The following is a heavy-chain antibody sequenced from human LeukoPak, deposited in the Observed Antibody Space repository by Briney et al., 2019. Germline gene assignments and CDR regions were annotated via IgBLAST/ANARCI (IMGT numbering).Heavy chain of an antibody. V-gene: IGHV3-23*01. J-gene: IGHJ4*02. CDR3: TRDGSRETRGRGVQLVWDY. CDR1: GFPFNTYA. D-gene: IGHD1-26*01. CDR2: ISGSGDRT. Sequence: GGSLRLSCGASGFPFNTYAMSWLRHAPEKGLVWVSSISGSGDRTYYADSAKGRFTIYRDNSKNTLYLQMNSQRAEDTAVYFFTRDGSRETRGRGVQLVWDYWGQGTLVTVSS.